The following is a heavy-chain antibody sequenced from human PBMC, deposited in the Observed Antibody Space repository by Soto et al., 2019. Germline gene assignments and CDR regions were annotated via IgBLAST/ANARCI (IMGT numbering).Heavy chain of an antibody. D-gene: IGHD3-10*01. Sequence: SGPKLVNPTQTLTLTCTFSGFSLSTSGVGVGWIRQPPGKALEWLALIYWDDDKRYSPSLKSRLTITKDTSKNQVVLTMTNMDPVDTATYHCAHRGHYYGSGSYLFDYWGQGTLVTVSS. CDR1: GFSLSTSGVG. V-gene: IGHV2-5*02. J-gene: IGHJ4*02. CDR3: AHRGHYYGSGSYLFDY. CDR2: IYWDDDK.